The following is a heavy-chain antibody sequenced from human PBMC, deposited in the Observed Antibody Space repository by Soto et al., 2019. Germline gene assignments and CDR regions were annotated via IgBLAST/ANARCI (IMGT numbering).Heavy chain of an antibody. CDR1: GGSISSGDYY. J-gene: IGHJ6*02. CDR2: IYHSGST. D-gene: IGHD3-10*01. V-gene: IGHV4-39*07. Sequence: PSDTLSLTCTVSGGSISSGDYYWSWIRHPPGKGLEWIGEIYHSGSTNYNPSLKSRVTISVDKSKNQFSLKLSSVTAADTAVYYCASLWFGEHHQTYYYYGMDVWGQGTTVTVSS. CDR3: ASLWFGEHHQTYYYYGMDV.